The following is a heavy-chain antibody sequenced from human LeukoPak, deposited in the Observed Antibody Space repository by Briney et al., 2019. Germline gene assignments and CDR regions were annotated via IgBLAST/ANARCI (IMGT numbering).Heavy chain of an antibody. J-gene: IGHJ4*02. CDR1: GGSISSYY. D-gene: IGHD2-2*01. Sequence: SETLSLTCTVSGGSISSYYWSWIRQPPGKGLEWIGYIYYSGSTNYNPSLKSRVTISVDTSKNQFSLKLSSVTAADTAVYYCASTLYCSSTSCYPVDYWGQGTLVTASS. CDR3: ASTLYCSSTSCYPVDY. CDR2: IYYSGST. V-gene: IGHV4-59*01.